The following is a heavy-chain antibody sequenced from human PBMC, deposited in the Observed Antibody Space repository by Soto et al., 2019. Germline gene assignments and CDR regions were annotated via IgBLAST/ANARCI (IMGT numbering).Heavy chain of an antibody. D-gene: IGHD1-7*01. Sequence: QTLSLTCAISGDSVSSNSAAWNWIRLSPSRGLEWLARTYYRSRWYNDYAVSVRSRITVNPDTSKNQFSLQLTSVTPEDTAFFYGAGTIPHQWYYMAVWGKGTTVPVSS. J-gene: IGHJ6*03. CDR1: GDSVSSNSAA. CDR3: AGTIPHQWYYMAV. CDR2: TYYRSRWYN. V-gene: IGHV6-1*01.